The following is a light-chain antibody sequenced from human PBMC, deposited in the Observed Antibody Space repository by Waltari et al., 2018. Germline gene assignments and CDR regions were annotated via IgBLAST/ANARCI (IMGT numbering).Light chain of an antibody. CDR1: QSVRRF. CDR2: GAA. CDR3: QKYDRLPAT. V-gene: IGKV3-20*01. Sequence: SCRARQSVRRFLAWYQQNPGQAPRLPIYGAATRATGIPDRFSGSGSGTDFSLTISRLEPEDFAVYYCQKYDRLPATFGQGTKVEIK. J-gene: IGKJ1*01.